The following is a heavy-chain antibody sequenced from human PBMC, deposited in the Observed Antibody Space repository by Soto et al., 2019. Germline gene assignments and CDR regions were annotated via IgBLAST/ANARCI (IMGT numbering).Heavy chain of an antibody. D-gene: IGHD7-27*01. CDR1: GYSFTSYW. J-gene: IGHJ3*02. CDR2: IYPGDSDT. V-gene: IGHV5-51*01. CDR3: AKQYTLGAFDI. Sequence: GESLKISCKGSGYSFTSYWIAWLRQMPGKGLEWMGFIYPGDSDTRYSPSFQCQVTISADKSISTAYLQWSSLKASDTAMYYCAKQYTLGAFDIWGQGPMVTVSS.